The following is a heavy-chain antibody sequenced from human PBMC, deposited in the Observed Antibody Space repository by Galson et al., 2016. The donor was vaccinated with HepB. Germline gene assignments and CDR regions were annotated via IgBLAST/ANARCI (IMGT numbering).Heavy chain of an antibody. D-gene: IGHD2-8*01. J-gene: IGHJ4*02. CDR3: AASSNKILLFEPPPHFEY. V-gene: IGHV3-11*06. CDR2: ISNTNVYA. Sequence: SLRLSCAASGLTYSDFYMYWIRQAPGQGLQWVAYISNTNVYANYGEFVKGRFTISRDNTKNSVSLQMSGLRADDTALYFCAASSNKILLFEPPPHFEYWGQGALVTVSS. CDR1: GLTYSDFY.